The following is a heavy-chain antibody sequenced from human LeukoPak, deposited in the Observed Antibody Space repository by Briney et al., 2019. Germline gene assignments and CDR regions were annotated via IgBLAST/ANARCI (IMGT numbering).Heavy chain of an antibody. V-gene: IGHV4-34*01. CDR1: GGSFSGYY. D-gene: IGHD2-8*01. Sequence: SETLSLTCAVYGGSFSGYYWSWIRQPPGKGLEWIGEINHSGSTNYNPSLKSRVTISVDTSKNQFSLKLSSVTAADTAVYYCARRRGYCTNGVCYTGAPFDYRGQGTLVTVSS. J-gene: IGHJ4*02. CDR3: ARRRGYCTNGVCYTGAPFDY. CDR2: INHSGST.